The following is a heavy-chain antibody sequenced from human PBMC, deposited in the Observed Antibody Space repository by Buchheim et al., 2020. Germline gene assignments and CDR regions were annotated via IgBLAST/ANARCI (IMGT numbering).Heavy chain of an antibody. Sequence: EVQLLESGGGLVQPGGSLRLSCAASGFTFSSYWMSWVRQAPGKGLVWVANIKQDGSEKYYVDSVKGRFTISRDNAKNSLYLQMNSLRAEDTAVYYCARDGGYCTNGVCASSGMDVWGQGTT. CDR3: ARDGGYCTNGVCASSGMDV. J-gene: IGHJ6*02. CDR1: GFTFSSYW. CDR2: IKQDGSEK. V-gene: IGHV3-7*01. D-gene: IGHD2-8*01.